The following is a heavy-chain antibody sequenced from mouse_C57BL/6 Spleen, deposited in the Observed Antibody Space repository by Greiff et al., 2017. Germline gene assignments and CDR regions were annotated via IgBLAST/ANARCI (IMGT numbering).Heavy chain of an antibody. CDR2: ILPASVST. CDR3: GGRYYYGSQYAMDY. Sequence: QVQLQQSGAELMKPGASVKLSCKATGYTFTGYWIEWVKQRPGHGLEWIGEILPASVSTNYNQKFKGKATFTADTSSNTAYMQLSSLTTEDSAIYYDGGRYYYGSQYAMDYWGQGTSVTVSS. V-gene: IGHV1-9*01. D-gene: IGHD1-1*01. J-gene: IGHJ4*01. CDR1: GYTFTGYW.